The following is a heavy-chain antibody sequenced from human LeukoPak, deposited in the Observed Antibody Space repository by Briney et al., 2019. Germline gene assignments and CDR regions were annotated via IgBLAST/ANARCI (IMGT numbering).Heavy chain of an antibody. CDR1: GGSVSSYY. Sequence: PSETLSLTCTVSGGSVSSYYWSWIRQPPGKGLEWIAYIYYSVCTKYNPSLKSRVTISLDRSKNQFSLKLRSVTAADTAVYYCARLQVHCGGDCYTRWFDPWGQGTLVTVSS. CDR2: IYYSVCT. V-gene: IGHV4-59*08. CDR3: ARLQVHCGGDCYTRWFDP. D-gene: IGHD2-21*02. J-gene: IGHJ5*02.